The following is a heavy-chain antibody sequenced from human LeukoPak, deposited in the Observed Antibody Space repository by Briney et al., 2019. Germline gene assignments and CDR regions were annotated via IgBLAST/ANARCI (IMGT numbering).Heavy chain of an antibody. Sequence: SETLSLTCNVSGDSISRSRHFWAWIRQSPGRGLEWIGYIYNSGSTYYNPSLKSRVTISVDTSKNQFSLRLSSVTAADTAVYYCARWGTYASTSNWFGPWGQGTLVTVSS. CDR2: IYNSGST. J-gene: IGHJ5*02. CDR3: ARWGTYASTSNWFGP. V-gene: IGHV4-39*07. CDR1: GDSISRSRHF. D-gene: IGHD2-2*01.